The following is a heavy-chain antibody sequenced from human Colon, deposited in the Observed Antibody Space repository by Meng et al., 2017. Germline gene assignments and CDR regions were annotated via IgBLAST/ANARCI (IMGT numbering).Heavy chain of an antibody. CDR3: AHHTPGVAVTGNPYNWFDP. CDR2: IYWDDDK. CDR1: GFSLSNSEVG. D-gene: IGHD6-19*01. J-gene: IGHJ5*02. V-gene: IGHV2-5*02. Sequence: QITLKESGPTLLKPTQTPTLTCTFSGFSLSNSEVGVGWIRQPPGKALEWLALIYWDDDKRYSPSLRGRLTITKDTSRDQVVLTMTDMAPDDTATYFCAHHTPGVAVTGNPYNWFDPWGQGTLVTVSS.